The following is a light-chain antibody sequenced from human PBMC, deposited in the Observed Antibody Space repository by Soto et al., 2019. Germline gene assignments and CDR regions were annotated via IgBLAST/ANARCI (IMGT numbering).Light chain of an antibody. CDR3: HQFAALPYT. Sequence: IVMTQSPDSLAVSLGERATINCKSSQSVLYSSNNKNYLGWYQQKVGQPPKLLISWASTRESGVPDRISGSGSETDFSLTISSLQAEDVAVYYCHQFAALPYTFGQGTKLEIK. V-gene: IGKV4-1*01. CDR1: QSVLYSSNNKNY. J-gene: IGKJ2*01. CDR2: WAS.